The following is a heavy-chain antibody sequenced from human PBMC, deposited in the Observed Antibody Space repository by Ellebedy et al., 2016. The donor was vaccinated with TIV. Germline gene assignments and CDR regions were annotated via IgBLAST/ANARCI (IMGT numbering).Heavy chain of an antibody. D-gene: IGHD1-26*01. CDR3: AKAPSADMGPIDY. CDR1: GFTFSSYA. Sequence: PGGSLRLSCAASGFTFSSYAMTWVRQPPGKRLEWVSSSRGSGGKTYYADSVKGRFTISRDNSKNTLYLQMDSLRDDDTAAYYCAKAPSADMGPIDYWGQGTLLAVSS. V-gene: IGHV3-23*01. CDR2: SRGSGGKT. J-gene: IGHJ4*02.